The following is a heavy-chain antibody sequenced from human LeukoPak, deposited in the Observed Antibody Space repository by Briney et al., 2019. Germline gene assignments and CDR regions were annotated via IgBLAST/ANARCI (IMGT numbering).Heavy chain of an antibody. CDR2: IYYSGST. D-gene: IGHD4-23*01. CDR3: ARGQTTVVTPYFDY. CDR1: GGSISSSSYY. J-gene: IGHJ4*02. V-gene: IGHV4-39*07. Sequence: NPSETLSLTCTVSGGSISSSSYYWGWIRQPPGKGLEWIGSIYYSGSTYYNPSLKSRVTISVDTSKNQFSLKLSSVTAADTAVYYCARGQTTVVTPYFDYWGQGTLVTVSS.